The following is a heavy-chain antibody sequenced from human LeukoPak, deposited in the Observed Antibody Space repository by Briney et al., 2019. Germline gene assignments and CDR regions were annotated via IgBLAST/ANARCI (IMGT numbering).Heavy chain of an antibody. CDR2: IVVGSGNR. CDR1: GFTFTSSA. D-gene: IGHD1-14*01. Sequence: SVKVSCKASGFTFTSSAMQWVRQARGQRLEWIGWIVVGSGNRNYAQKFQERVSITRDMSTGTAYMELSSLRSEDTAVYFCEAGTSGRPEYFQHWGQGTLVTVSS. V-gene: IGHV1-58*02. CDR3: EAGTSGRPEYFQH. J-gene: IGHJ1*01.